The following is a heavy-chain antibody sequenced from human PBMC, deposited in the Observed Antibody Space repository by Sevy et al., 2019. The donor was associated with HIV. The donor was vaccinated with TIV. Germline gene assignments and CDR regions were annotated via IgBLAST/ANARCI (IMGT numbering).Heavy chain of an antibody. D-gene: IGHD3-22*01. CDR3: ARDPSSDYYDSSGYGY. CDR2: IYYSGST. V-gene: IGHV4-30-4*01. Sequence: SETLSLTCTVSGGSISSGDYYWSWIRQPPGKGLEWIGYIYYSGSTYYNPSLKSRVTISLDTSKNQFSLKLSSVTAADTAVYYCARDPSSDYYDSSGYGYWGQGTLVTVSS. CDR1: GGSISSGDYY. J-gene: IGHJ4*02.